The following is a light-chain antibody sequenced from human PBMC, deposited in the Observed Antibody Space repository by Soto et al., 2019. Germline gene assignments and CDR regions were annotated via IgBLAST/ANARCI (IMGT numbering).Light chain of an antibody. CDR2: DVS. J-gene: IGLJ2*01. V-gene: IGLV2-14*01. CDR1: SSDVGGYNY. Sequence: QSALTQPASVSGSPGQSITISCTGTSSDVGGYNYVSWYQQHPGKAPKLMIYDVSNRPSGVSNRFSGCKSADTASLSITGLQDEDEADYYCSSYTSSSTRDVVFGGGTKLTVL. CDR3: SSYTSSSTRDVV.